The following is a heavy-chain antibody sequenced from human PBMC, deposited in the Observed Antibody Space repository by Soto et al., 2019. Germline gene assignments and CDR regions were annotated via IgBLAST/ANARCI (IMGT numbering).Heavy chain of an antibody. CDR1: GGSFSDDF. J-gene: IGHJ5*02. CDR2: INHVGSS. V-gene: IGHV4-34*01. D-gene: IGHD3-10*02. Sequence: SETLSLTCAVYGGSFSDDFWSWIRQPPGKRLEWIGEINHVGSSNLNPSLKSRVAISVDPTKDQISVRLSSVTAADTAVYYCARGRRNRKYVLVRENWFDPWGQGTLVTVSS. CDR3: ARGRRNRKYVLVRENWFDP.